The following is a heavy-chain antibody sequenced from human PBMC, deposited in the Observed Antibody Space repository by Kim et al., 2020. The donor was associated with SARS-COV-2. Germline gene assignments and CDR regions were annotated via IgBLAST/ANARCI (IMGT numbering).Heavy chain of an antibody. V-gene: IGHV3-9*01. CDR2: ISWNSGSI. J-gene: IGHJ6*02. D-gene: IGHD6-13*01. CDR1: GFTFDDYA. Sequence: GGSLRLSCAASGFTFDDYAMHWVRQAPGKGLEWVSGISWNSGSIGYADSVKGRFTISRDNAKNSLYLQMNSLRAEDTALYYCAKEGYGRLWYYYYYYGMDVWGQWTTVTVSS. CDR3: AKEGYGRLWYYYYYYGMDV.